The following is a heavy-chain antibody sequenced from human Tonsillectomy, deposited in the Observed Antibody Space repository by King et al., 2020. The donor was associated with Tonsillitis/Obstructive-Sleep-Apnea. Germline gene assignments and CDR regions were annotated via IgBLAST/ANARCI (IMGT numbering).Heavy chain of an antibody. CDR2: SIPLFGTA. CDR1: GGTFSSYA. J-gene: IGHJ6*03. D-gene: IGHD2-2*01. CDR3: AGGGYCSSTSCYYYYMDV. Sequence: QLVQSGAEVKKPGSSVKVSCKASGGTFSSYAISCVRQAPGQGLEWMGGSIPLFGTANYAPKFQGRVTITADESTSTAYMELRSLRSEDTAVYYCAGGGYCSSTSCYYYYMDVWGKGTTVTVSS. V-gene: IGHV1-69*12.